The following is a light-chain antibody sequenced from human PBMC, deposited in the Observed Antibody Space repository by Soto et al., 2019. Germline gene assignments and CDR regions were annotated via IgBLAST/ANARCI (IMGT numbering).Light chain of an antibody. CDR2: AAS. J-gene: IGKJ1*01. CDR3: QQSFTNPKT. V-gene: IGKV1-39*01. CDR1: QGISNF. Sequence: DLQMTQSPSSLSASVGDRVTITCRASQGISNFLNWYQQKPGEAPKVLIYAASSLQTGVPSRFTGSGSGTVFTLTINSLQPEDFASYFCQQSFTNPKTFGQGTEVDIK.